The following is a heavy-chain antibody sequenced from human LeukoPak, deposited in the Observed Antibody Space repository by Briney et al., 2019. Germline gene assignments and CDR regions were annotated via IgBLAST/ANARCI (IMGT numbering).Heavy chain of an antibody. CDR1: GGSISSYY. J-gene: IGHJ4*02. Sequence: SETLSLTCTVSGGSISSYYWSWIRQPPGKGLEWIGYIYYSGSTNYNPSLKSRVTISVDTSKNQFSLKLSSVTAADTAVYYCARMSAGTAMVDYWGQGTLVTVSS. CDR3: ARMSAGTAMVDY. V-gene: IGHV4-59*08. CDR2: IYYSGST. D-gene: IGHD5-18*01.